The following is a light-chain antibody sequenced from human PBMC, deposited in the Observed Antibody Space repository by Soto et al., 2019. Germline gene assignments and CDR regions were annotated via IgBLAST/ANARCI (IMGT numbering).Light chain of an antibody. CDR3: TSFTSASTYV. CDR1: SSDIDGHNS. J-gene: IGLJ1*01. V-gene: IGLV2-14*01. CDR2: NVS. Sequence: HSVLTQPASLSVSPGQSIAISCTRTSSDIDGHNSVSWYQQHPGKAPKLMIYNVSNRPSGVSNRFSGSKSGNTASLTISGLLAEDEADYYCTSFTSASTYVFGAGTKVTVL.